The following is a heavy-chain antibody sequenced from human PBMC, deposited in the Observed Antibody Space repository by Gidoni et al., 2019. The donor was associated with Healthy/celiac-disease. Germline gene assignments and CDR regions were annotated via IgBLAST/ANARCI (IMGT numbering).Heavy chain of an antibody. CDR2: IIPILGIA. CDR3: AREVAGATVYYYYGMDV. D-gene: IGHD4-17*01. J-gene: IGHJ6*02. CDR1: AGTFSSYA. Sequence: QVQLVQSGSEVKTPGSSVKVSCKASAGTFSSYAISWVRQAPGQGLEWMGRIIPILGIANYAQKFQGRVTITADKSTSTAYMELSSLRSEDTAVYYCAREVAGATVYYYYGMDVWGQGTTVTVSS. V-gene: IGHV1-69*04.